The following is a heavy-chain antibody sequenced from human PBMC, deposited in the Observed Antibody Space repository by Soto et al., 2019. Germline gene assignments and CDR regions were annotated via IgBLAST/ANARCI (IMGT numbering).Heavy chain of an antibody. CDR2: VSAYNGER. Sequence: QVQLVQSGAEVKKPGASVKVSCKASGYTFTNYGINWVRQAPGQGLEWLGWVSAYNGERRYAQRVQARVIMTTDTSTTTAYMELRSLRSDDTAVYSGSGGTSRPAPGGDGGQRTIVT. CDR3: SGGTSRPAPGGD. V-gene: IGHV1-18*01. J-gene: IGHJ4*01. CDR1: GYTFTNYG. D-gene: IGHD2-21*02.